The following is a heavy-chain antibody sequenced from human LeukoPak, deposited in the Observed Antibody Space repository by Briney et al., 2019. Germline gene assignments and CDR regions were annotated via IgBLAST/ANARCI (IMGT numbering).Heavy chain of an antibody. D-gene: IGHD3-10*01. CDR1: GYTFTSYY. J-gene: IGHJ4*02. V-gene: IGHV1-46*01. Sequence: ASVKVSCKASGYTFTSYYMHWVRQAPGQGLEWMGIINPSGGSTSYAQKSQGRVTMTRGTSTSTVYMELSSLRSEDTAVYYCARDNYGSGSYYNDDYWGQGTLVTVSS. CDR2: INPSGGST. CDR3: ARDNYGSGSYYNDDY.